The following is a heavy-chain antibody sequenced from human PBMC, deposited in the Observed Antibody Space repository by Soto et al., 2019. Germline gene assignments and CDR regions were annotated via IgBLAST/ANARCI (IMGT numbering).Heavy chain of an antibody. CDR2: ISHSGST. CDR3: ARGPIRYSYGFYYYYGMDV. D-gene: IGHD5-18*01. CDR1: GGSFRGYY. J-gene: IGHJ6*02. Sequence: TLSLTCAVYGGSFRGYYWSWIRQPPGKGLEWIGEISHSGSTNYNPSLKSRVTISVDTSKNQFSLKLSSVTAADTAVYYCARGPIRYSYGFYYYYGMDVWGQGTTVTVSS. V-gene: IGHV4-34*01.